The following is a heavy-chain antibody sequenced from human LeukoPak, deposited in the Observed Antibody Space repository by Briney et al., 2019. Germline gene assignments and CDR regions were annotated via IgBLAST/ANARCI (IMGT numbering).Heavy chain of an antibody. J-gene: IGHJ4*02. CDR3: ARGGNSYGYLDY. Sequence: SETLSLTCTVSGGSIRSFYWSWIRQPPGKGLEWIGYIYYSGNTNYNPSLKSRVTISVDTSKNQFSLKVSSVTAADTAVYYCARGGNSYGYLDYWDQGTLVTVST. V-gene: IGHV4-59*01. CDR2: IYYSGNT. D-gene: IGHD5-18*01. CDR1: GGSIRSFY.